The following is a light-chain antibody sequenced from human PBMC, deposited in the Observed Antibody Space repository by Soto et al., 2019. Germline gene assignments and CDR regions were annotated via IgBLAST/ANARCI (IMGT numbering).Light chain of an antibody. V-gene: IGKV1-5*01. J-gene: IGKJ5*01. CDR2: DAS. CDR1: QSISSW. Sequence: DIQMTQSPSTLSASVGDRVTITCRASQSISSWFAWYQQKPGKAPKLLSYDASSFESGVPSRFSGSGSGTEFTLTISSLQPDDFATYYCQQYNSYSITFGQGTRLEIK. CDR3: QQYNSYSIT.